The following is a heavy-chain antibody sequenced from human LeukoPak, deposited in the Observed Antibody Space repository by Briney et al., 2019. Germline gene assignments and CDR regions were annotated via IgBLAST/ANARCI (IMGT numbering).Heavy chain of an antibody. Sequence: GSLRLSCAASGFTFSGYSMNWVRQAPGKGLEWIGSIYYSGSTYYNPSLKSRVTISVDTSKNQFSLKLSSVTAADTAVYYCARLAAAGTREDYWGQGTLVTVSS. V-gene: IGHV4-39*01. D-gene: IGHD6-13*01. CDR3: ARLAAAGTREDY. CDR1: GFTFSGYSMN. CDR2: IYYSGST. J-gene: IGHJ4*02.